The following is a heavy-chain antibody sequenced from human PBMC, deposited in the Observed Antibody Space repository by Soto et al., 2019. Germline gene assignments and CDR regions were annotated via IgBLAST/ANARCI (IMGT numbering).Heavy chain of an antibody. D-gene: IGHD6-13*01. J-gene: IGHJ4*02. CDR3: AKNRRIAAAVDFDQ. CDR1: GGTFSSFT. CDR2: IIPMFETV. Sequence: QVQLVQSGAELKKPGSSVKVSCQVSGGTFSSFTINWVRQAPGQGLEWMGQIIPMFETVNNARKFQDRVTISADESTTTAYMELSSLRAAETAVYYCAKNRRIAAAVDFDQWGQGTLITVAS. V-gene: IGHV1-69*01.